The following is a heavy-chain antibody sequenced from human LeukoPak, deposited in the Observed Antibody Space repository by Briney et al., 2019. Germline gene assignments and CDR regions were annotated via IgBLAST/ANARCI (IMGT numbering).Heavy chain of an antibody. CDR2: IYYSGNT. D-gene: IGHD2-21*01. V-gene: IGHV4-59*08. CDR1: GGSMTYYY. J-gene: IGHJ4*02. Sequence: NPSETLSLTCTVSGGSMTYYYGTWIRQPPGKGLEWIGYIYYSGNTNYNPSLKSRVTISVDTSKNQFSLMLGSVTAADTAVYYCAGAHNPGYFDYWGQGTLVTVSS. CDR3: AGAHNPGYFDY.